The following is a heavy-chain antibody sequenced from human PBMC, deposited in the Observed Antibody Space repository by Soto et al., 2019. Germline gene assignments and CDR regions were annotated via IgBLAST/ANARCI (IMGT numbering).Heavy chain of an antibody. D-gene: IGHD3-10*01. J-gene: IGHJ6*01. CDR3: ARDGSITWSLDG. V-gene: IGHV1-18*04. CDR1: GYTFSNYG. Sequence: ASVKVCCKASGYTFSNYGVSWVRQAPGQGLEWMGWISPHNSNTHYAQKFQGRVTMTTDTSTTTAYLEVRSLTSDDTAVYYCARDGSITWSLDGWGQGSTVTVSS. CDR2: ISPHNSNT.